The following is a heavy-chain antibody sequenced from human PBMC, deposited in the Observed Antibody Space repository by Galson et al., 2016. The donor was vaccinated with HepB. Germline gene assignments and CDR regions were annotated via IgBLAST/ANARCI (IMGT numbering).Heavy chain of an antibody. V-gene: IGHV3-9*01. CDR1: GFTFDDYA. CDR3: AKDVGWELHPDAFDV. D-gene: IGHD1-26*01. CDR2: INWNSGSI. Sequence: SLRLSCAASGFTFDDYAMHWIRQAPGKGLEWVSGINWNSGSIDYADSVKGRFTISRDNAKNSLYLQMNSLRAEDTALHYCAKDVGWELHPDAFDVWGQGTMVTVSS. J-gene: IGHJ3*01.